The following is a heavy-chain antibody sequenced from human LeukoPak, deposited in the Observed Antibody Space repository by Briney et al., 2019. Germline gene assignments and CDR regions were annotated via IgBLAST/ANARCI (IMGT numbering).Heavy chain of an antibody. Sequence: SETLSLTCTVSGGSISSYYWSWIRQPPGKGLEWIGYIYYSGSTNYNPSLKSRVTISVDTSKNQFSLKLSSVTAADTAVYYCARGGYRDAFDIWGQGSMVTVSS. J-gene: IGHJ3*02. CDR1: GGSISSYY. V-gene: IGHV4-59*08. CDR2: IYYSGST. D-gene: IGHD5-18*01. CDR3: ARGGYRDAFDI.